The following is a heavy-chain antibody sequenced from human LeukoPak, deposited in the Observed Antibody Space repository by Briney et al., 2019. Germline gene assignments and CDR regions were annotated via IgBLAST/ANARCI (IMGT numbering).Heavy chain of an antibody. CDR3: ARVRYSGSYDY. V-gene: IGHV1-2*06. CDR2: INPNSGGT. D-gene: IGHD1-26*01. Sequence: ASVKASCKASGYTFTGYYMHWVRQAPGQGLEWMGRINPNSGGTNYAQKFQGRVTMTRDTSISTAYMELSRLRSDDTAVYYCARVRYSGSYDYWGQGTLVTVSS. CDR1: GYTFTGYY. J-gene: IGHJ4*02.